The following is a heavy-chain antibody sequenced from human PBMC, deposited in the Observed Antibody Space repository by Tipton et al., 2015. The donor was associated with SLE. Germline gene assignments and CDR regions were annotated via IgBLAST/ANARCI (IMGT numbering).Heavy chain of an antibody. CDR3: ARDSMSTVTWADAFDT. D-gene: IGHD4-17*01. J-gene: IGHJ3*02. V-gene: IGHV4-61*02. CDR1: GGSISSGSYY. Sequence: TLSLTCTVSGGSISSGSYYWSWIRQPAGKGLEWIGRIYTSGSTNYNPSLKSRVTISVDTSKNQFSLKLSSVTAADTAVYYCARDSMSTVTWADAFDTWGQGTMVTVSS. CDR2: IYTSGST.